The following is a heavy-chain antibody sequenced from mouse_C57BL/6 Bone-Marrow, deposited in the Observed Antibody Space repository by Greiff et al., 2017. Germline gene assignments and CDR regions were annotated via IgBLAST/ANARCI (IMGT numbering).Heavy chain of an antibody. J-gene: IGHJ4*01. V-gene: IGHV14-4*01. D-gene: IGHD4-1*01. CDR1: GFNIKDDY. Sequence: EVKLQESGAELVRPGASVTLSCTASGFNIKDDYMHWVKQRPEQGLEWIGWIDPENGDTEYASKFQGKATITADTSSNTAYLQLSSLTSEDTAVYYCTLWVYYAMDYWGQGTSVTVSS. CDR2: IDPENGDT. CDR3: TLWVYYAMDY.